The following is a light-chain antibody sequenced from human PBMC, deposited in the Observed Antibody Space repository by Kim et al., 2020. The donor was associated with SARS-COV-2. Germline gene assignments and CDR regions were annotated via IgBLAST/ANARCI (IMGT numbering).Light chain of an antibody. CDR3: GTWDSSLSVGV. J-gene: IGLJ1*01. CDR2: NNN. Sequence: QSVLTQPPSASAAPGQKVTISCSGSSSNIGNNTVTWYQQLPGTAPKLLIYNNNKRPSGIPDRFSGSKSGTSATLGITGLQTGDEADYYCGTWDSSLSVGVFGTGTQVTVL. V-gene: IGLV1-51*01. CDR1: SSNIGNNT.